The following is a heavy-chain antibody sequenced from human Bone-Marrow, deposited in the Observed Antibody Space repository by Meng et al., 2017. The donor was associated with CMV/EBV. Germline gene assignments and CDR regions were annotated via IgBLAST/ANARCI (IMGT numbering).Heavy chain of an antibody. D-gene: IGHD6-6*01. CDR2: INPNSGGT. V-gene: IGHV1-2*02. Sequence: ASVKVSCKASGYTFTGYYVHWVRQAPGQGLEWMGWINPNSGGTNYAQKFQGRVTMTRDTSISTAYMELSRLRSDDTAVYYRARVAKVAARHDYWGQGTLVTLSS. J-gene: IGHJ4*02. CDR1: GYTFTGYY. CDR3: ARVAKVAARHDY.